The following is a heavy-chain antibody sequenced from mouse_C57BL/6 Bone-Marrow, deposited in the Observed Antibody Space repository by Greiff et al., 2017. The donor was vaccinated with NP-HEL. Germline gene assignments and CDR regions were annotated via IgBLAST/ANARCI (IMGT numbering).Heavy chain of an antibody. J-gene: IGHJ4*01. CDR3: TRAESFCYAMDY. Sequence: EVQVVESGEGLVKPGGSLKLSCAASGFTFSSYAMSWVRQTPEKRLEWVAYISSGGDYIYYADTVKGRFTISRDNARNTLYLQMSSLKSEDTAMYYCTRAESFCYAMDYWGQGTSVTVSS. V-gene: IGHV5-9-1*02. CDR1: GFTFSSYA. CDR2: ISSGGDYI.